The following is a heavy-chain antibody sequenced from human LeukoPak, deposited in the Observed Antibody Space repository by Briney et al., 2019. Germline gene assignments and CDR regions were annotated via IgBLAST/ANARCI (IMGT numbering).Heavy chain of an antibody. CDR3: ARDQSVGNPDAFDI. V-gene: IGHV3-48*03. J-gene: IGHJ3*02. D-gene: IGHD5/OR15-5a*01. CDR1: GFTFSSYE. Sequence: QPGGSLRLSCAASGFTFSSYEMNWVRQAPGKGLEWVSYISNGGTTIYYADSVKGRFTISRDNAKNSLYLQMNSLRAEDTAVYYCARDQSVGNPDAFDIWGQGTMVTVSS. CDR2: ISNGGTTI.